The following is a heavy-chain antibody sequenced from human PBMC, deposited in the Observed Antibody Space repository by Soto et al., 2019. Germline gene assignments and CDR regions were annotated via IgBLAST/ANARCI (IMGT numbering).Heavy chain of an antibody. CDR1: GGSFSGYY. J-gene: IGHJ6*02. D-gene: IGHD6-13*01. CDR2: VNHGGST. V-gene: IGHV4-34*01. Sequence: PSETLSLTCAVHGGSFSGYYWDWIRQPPGKGLEWIGEVNHGGSTYYNPSLKSRVTISVDTSKNQFSLKLSSVTAADTAVYYCARRAGQQLVHYYYGMDVWGQGATVTVS. CDR3: ARRAGQQLVHYYYGMDV.